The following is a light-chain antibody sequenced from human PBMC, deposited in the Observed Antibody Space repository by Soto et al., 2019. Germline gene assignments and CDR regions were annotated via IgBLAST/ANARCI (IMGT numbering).Light chain of an antibody. CDR1: SSDVGGHNY. Sequence: QSVLTQPPSASGSPGQSVTISCTGTSSDVGGHNYVSWYQQHPGKAPKLLIYEVSKRPSGVPDRFSGSKSGSTASLTVSGLQAEDEADYYCSSYAGNSNSVFGTGTKVTAL. CDR3: SSYAGNSNSV. J-gene: IGLJ1*01. V-gene: IGLV2-8*01. CDR2: EVS.